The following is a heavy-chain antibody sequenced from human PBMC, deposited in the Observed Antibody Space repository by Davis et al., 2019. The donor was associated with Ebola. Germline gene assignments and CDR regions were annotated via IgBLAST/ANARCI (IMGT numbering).Heavy chain of an antibody. CDR3: ATLGGSSWYGGNRFDP. Sequence: PSETLSLTCTVSGVSISRHYWSWIRQPPGKRLEWIGSIYYTGSAYYNSSLNSRVTISVDRSKNQFSLKLSSVTAADTAVYYCATLGGSSWYGGNRFDPWGQGTLVTVSS. D-gene: IGHD6-13*01. CDR2: IYYTGSA. CDR1: GVSISRHY. V-gene: IGHV4-59*11. J-gene: IGHJ5*02.